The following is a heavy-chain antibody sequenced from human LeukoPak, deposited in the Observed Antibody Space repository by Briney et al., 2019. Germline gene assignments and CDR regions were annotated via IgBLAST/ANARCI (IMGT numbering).Heavy chain of an antibody. V-gene: IGHV4-30-2*01. J-gene: IGHJ3*02. CDR1: GGSISSGGYS. CDR3: ARENYDRAFDI. CDR2: IYHSGST. D-gene: IGHD3-22*01. Sequence: SETLPLTCTVSGGSISSGGYSWSWIRQPPGKGLEWIGYIYHSGSTYYNPSLKSRVTISVDRSKNQFSLKLSSVTAADTAVYYCARENYDRAFDIWGQGTMVTVSS.